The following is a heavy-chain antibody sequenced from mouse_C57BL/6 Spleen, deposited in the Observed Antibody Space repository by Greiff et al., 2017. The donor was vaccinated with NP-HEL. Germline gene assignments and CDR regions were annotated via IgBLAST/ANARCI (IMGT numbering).Heavy chain of an antibody. V-gene: IGHV3-6*01. J-gene: IGHJ4*01. D-gene: IGHD2-3*01. CDR2: ISYDGSN. CDR3: ARYDGYYGYAMDY. Sequence: EVQRVESGPGLVKPSQSLSLTCSVTGYSITSGYYWNWIRQFPGNKLEWMGYISYDGSNNYNPSLKNRISITRDTSKNQFFLKLNSVTTEDTATYYCARYDGYYGYAMDYWGQGTSVTVSS. CDR1: GYSITSGYY.